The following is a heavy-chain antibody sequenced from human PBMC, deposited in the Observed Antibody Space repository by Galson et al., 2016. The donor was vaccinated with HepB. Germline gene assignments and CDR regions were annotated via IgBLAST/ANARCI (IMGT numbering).Heavy chain of an antibody. D-gene: IGHD3-22*01. CDR2: IYADGTT. CDR1: GFTVSSNY. Sequence: SLRLSCAAFGFTVSSNYMSWVRQAPGKGLEWVSIIYADGTTYYADSVKGRFSISRDNSKNTLYVQMKSLRAEDTAVYYCAKNSGYVIEYWGQGTLVSVSS. J-gene: IGHJ4*02. CDR3: AKNSGYVIEY. V-gene: IGHV3-66*01.